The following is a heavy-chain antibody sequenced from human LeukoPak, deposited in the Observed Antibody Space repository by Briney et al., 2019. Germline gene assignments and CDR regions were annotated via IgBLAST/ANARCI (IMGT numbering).Heavy chain of an antibody. J-gene: IGHJ4*02. Sequence: GGSLRLSCTASGFTFSNSAMSWVRQAPGKGLEWVSAISGSGGSTYYADSVKGRFTISRDNSKNTLYLQMNSLRAEDTAVYYCAKEYYDFWSGYPHDYWGQGTLVTVSS. CDR3: AKEYYDFWSGYPHDY. CDR2: ISGSGGST. D-gene: IGHD3-3*01. CDR1: GFTFSNSA. V-gene: IGHV3-23*01.